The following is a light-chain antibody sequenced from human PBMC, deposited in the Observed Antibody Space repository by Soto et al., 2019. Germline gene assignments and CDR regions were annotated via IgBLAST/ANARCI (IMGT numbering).Light chain of an antibody. CDR2: EGT. CDR3: CSYSRTSTLL. V-gene: IGLV2-23*01. CDR1: SSDVGSYNL. Sequence: QSVLTQPASLSGSPGQSITISCTGTSSDVGSYNLVSWYQQHPGKAPKLMIYEGTKRPSGVSNRFSGSKSGNTASLTISGLQAEDEADYYCCSYSRTSTLLFGGGTQLTV. J-gene: IGLJ2*01.